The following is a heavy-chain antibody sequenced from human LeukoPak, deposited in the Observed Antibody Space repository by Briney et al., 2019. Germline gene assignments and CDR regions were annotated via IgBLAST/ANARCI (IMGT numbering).Heavy chain of an antibody. V-gene: IGHV3-21*01. Sequence: PGGSLRLSCAASGFTFSSYSMNWVRQAPGKGLEWVSSISSSSSYIYYADSVKGRFTISRDNAKNSLYLQMSSLRAEDTAVYYCAGDLEVYYYDSSGYADAFDIWGQGTMVTVSS. CDR1: GFTFSSYS. CDR2: ISSSSSYI. J-gene: IGHJ3*02. D-gene: IGHD3-22*01. CDR3: AGDLEVYYYDSSGYADAFDI.